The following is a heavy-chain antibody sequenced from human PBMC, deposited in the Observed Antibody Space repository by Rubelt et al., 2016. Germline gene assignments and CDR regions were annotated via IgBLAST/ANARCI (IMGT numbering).Heavy chain of an antibody. CDR1: GGTFSSYA. V-gene: IGHV1-2*02. Sequence: QVQLVQSGAEVKKPGSSVKVSCKASGGTFSSYAISWVRQAPGQGLEWMGWINPNSGGTNVAQKFKGRVTMTRNTSISTAYMGQSSLRSEDTAVYYCARVGYLGDFDYWGQGTLVTVSS. CDR3: ARVGYLGDFDY. D-gene: IGHD1-26*01. CDR2: INPNSGGT. J-gene: IGHJ4*02.